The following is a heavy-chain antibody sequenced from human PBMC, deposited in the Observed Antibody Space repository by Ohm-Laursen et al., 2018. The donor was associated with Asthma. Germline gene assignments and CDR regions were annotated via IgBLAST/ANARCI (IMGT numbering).Heavy chain of an antibody. CDR3: AKEVDPAPTSGIDY. Sequence: SLRLSCAASGFTFSSYGMHWVRQAPGKGLEWVAVISYDGSNKYYADSVKGRFTISRDNSKNTLYLQMNSLRAEDTAVYYCAKEVDPAPTSGIDYWGQGTLVTVSS. D-gene: IGHD1-14*01. CDR2: ISYDGSNK. J-gene: IGHJ4*02. CDR1: GFTFSSYG. V-gene: IGHV3-30*18.